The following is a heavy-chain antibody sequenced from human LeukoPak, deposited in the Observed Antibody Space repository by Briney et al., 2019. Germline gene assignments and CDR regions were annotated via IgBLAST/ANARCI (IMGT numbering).Heavy chain of an antibody. D-gene: IGHD3-22*01. CDR2: MYYSGST. CDR1: GGSISSCGYY. V-gene: IGHV4-30-4*01. CDR3: ARPYYYDSRIDP. Sequence: LSLTCTVSGGSISSCGYYWGWIRQPPGKGLEGIAYMYYSGSTYYNPSLNSRVTMSADTSKNQLSLKLSSVTAADTAVYYCARPYYYDSRIDPWGQGILVTVSS. J-gene: IGHJ5*02.